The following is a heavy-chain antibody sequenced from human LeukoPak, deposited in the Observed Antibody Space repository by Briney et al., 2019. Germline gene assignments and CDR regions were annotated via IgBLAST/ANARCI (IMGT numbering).Heavy chain of an antibody. D-gene: IGHD6-13*01. CDR3: ARDRAAAGTNSDY. CDR2: ISYDGSKK. CDR1: GFTFSSYA. Sequence: RSLRLSCAASGFTFSSYALHWVRQAPGKGLEWVAVISYDGSKKYYADSVKDRFTISRDSSKNTLYLQMNSLRADDTAVYYCARDRAAAGTNSDYWGQGTLVTVSS. J-gene: IGHJ4*02. V-gene: IGHV3-30*04.